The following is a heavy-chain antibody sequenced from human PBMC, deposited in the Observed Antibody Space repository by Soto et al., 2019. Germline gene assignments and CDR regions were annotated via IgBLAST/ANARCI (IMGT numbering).Heavy chain of an antibody. V-gene: IGHV4-31*03. J-gene: IGHJ5*02. Sequence: QVQLQESGPGLVKPSQTLSLTCTVSGGSISSGGYYWSWIRQHPVKGLEWIGYIYYSGSTYYNPSLKSRVTISVDTSKNQFSLKLSSVTAADTDVYYCARGPLSARWFDPWGQGTLVTVSS. CDR3: ARGPLSARWFDP. CDR1: GGSISSGGYY. CDR2: IYYSGST. D-gene: IGHD6-6*01.